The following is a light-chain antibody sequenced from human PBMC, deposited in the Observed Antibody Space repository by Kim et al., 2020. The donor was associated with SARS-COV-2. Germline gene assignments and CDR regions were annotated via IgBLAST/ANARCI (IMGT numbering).Light chain of an antibody. CDR3: YSTDSSGNHRV. CDR1: ALPKKY. V-gene: IGLV3-10*01. CDR2: EDS. Sequence: SYELTRPPSVSVSPGQTARITCSGDALPKKYAYWYQQKSGQAPVLVIYEDSKRPSGIPERFSGSSSGTMATLTISGAQVEDEADYYCYSTDSSGNHRVFGGGTQLTVL. J-gene: IGLJ3*02.